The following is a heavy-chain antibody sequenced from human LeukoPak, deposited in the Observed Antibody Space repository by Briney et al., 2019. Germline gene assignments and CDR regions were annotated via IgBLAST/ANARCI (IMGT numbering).Heavy chain of an antibody. CDR1: GFTFSGYA. D-gene: IGHD3-10*01. CDR3: ARYYGSGSYFVY. CDR2: IWYDGSKI. V-gene: IGHV3-33*01. Sequence: GTSLRLSCAASGFTFSGYAIHWVHQAPGKGLEWVAVIWYDGSKIYYADSVKGRFTISRDNAKNSLYLQMNSLRAEDTAVYYCARYYGSGSYFVYWGQGTLVTVSS. J-gene: IGHJ4*02.